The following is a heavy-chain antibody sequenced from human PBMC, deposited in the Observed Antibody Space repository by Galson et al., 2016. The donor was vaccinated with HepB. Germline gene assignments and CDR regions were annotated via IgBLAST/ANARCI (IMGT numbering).Heavy chain of an antibody. D-gene: IGHD7-27*01. V-gene: IGHV6-1*01. J-gene: IGHJ4*02. CDR1: GDSVSSNSAG. CDR3: ARSYLLGRGFGS. Sequence: CAISGDSVSSNSAGWYWIRQSPSRGLEWLGRTYYRSKWHFDYAESVKGRITINPDTAKNQFSLQLNSVTSEDTAIYYCARSYLLGRGFGSWGQGTLVTVSS. CDR2: TYYRSKWHF.